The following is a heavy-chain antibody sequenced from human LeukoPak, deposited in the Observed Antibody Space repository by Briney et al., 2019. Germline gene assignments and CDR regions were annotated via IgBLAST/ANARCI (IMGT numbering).Heavy chain of an antibody. Sequence: PGGSLRLSCAASGFTFSSYAMSWVRQAPGKGLEWVSAISGSGGSTYYADSVKGRFTISRDNSKNTLYLQMNSLRAAVTAVYYCAKFLPTHIVVANYYFDYWGQGTLVTVSS. V-gene: IGHV3-23*01. CDR1: GFTFSSYA. J-gene: IGHJ4*02. CDR2: ISGSGGST. CDR3: AKFLPTHIVVANYYFDY. D-gene: IGHD2-21*01.